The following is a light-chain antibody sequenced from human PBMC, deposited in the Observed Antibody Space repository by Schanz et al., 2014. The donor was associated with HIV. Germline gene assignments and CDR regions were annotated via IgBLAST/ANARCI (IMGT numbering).Light chain of an antibody. J-gene: IGKJ3*01. CDR1: QHINSN. CDR2: DTS. Sequence: EIVVTQSPATLSVSPGEGATLSCRSSQHINSNLAWYHQKPGQAPKLLIYDTSTRATGVPARFSGSRSGTEFTLTISSLQSEDFAVYYCQQYSNWPPEFTFGPGTKVDIK. V-gene: IGKV3-15*01. CDR3: QQYSNWPPEFT.